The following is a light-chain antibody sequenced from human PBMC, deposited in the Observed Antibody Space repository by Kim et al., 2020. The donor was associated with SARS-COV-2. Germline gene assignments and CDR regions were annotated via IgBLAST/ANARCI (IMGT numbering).Light chain of an antibody. CDR2: GAF. CDR1: QSVSIS. CDR3: QQRSDCPWT. V-gene: IGKV3-11*01. Sequence: EIVLTQSPAILSLSPGKRATLSCRASQSVSISLAWYQQKPGQAPRLLIYGAFNRATGIPARFSGSGSETDFTLTISSLEPEDFAVYYCQQRSDCPWTFGQGTKMDIK. J-gene: IGKJ1*01.